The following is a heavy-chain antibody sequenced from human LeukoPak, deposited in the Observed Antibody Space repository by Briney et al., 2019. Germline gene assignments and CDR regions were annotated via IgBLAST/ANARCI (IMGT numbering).Heavy chain of an antibody. CDR3: AKDSSQGGDYFDS. J-gene: IGHJ4*02. CDR2: INGSGVIT. V-gene: IGHV3-23*01. Sequence: GGSLRLSCAASEFTFSKYSMNWVRQAPGKGLEWVSGINGSGVITFYADSVKGRFTISRDNSKNTLYLQMNSLRAEDTAIYYCAKDSSQGGDYFDSWGQGTLVTVSS. CDR1: EFTFSKYS. D-gene: IGHD3-16*01.